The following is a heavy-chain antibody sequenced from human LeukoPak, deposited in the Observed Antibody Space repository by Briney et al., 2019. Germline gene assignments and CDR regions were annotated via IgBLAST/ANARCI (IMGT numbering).Heavy chain of an antibody. CDR2: IYHSGST. CDR3: ARVSVDKRGYPDY. Sequence: SETLSLICAVSGGCISRGGYSGMCIRQPPGKGLVWIGYIYHSGSTYYNPSLKSRVTISVDRSKNQSSLKLSSVTAADTAVYYCARVSVDKRGYPDYWGQGTLVTVSS. D-gene: IGHD5-18*01. J-gene: IGHJ4*02. CDR1: GGCISRGGYS. V-gene: IGHV4-30-2*01.